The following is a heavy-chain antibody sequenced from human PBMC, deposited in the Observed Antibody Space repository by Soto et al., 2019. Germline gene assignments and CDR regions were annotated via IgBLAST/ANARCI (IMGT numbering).Heavy chain of an antibody. CDR2: INGGGSHT. J-gene: IGHJ6*02. V-gene: IGHV3-23*01. CDR3: AKAQEGDMTLLLVLTYGTEE. CDR1: GFSFNDYA. Sequence: PWGSLSLSCVASGFSFNDYAMAWVRLDPGRGLEWVSVINGGGSHTYYADLVKGRFTVSRDNSKNTLYLQLNSLETEDTAVYYCAKAQEGDMTLLLVLTYGTEEWGQGNTVNGSS. D-gene: IGHD2-15*01.